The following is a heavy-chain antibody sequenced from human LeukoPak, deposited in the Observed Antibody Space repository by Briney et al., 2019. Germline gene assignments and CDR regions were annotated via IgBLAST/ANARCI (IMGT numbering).Heavy chain of an antibody. J-gene: IGHJ4*02. CDR3: ARDLDYKLDY. CDR2: INTDGSTT. D-gene: IGHD4/OR15-4a*01. CDR1: GFTFSSYL. V-gene: IGHV3-74*01. Sequence: GGSLRLSCAASGFTFSSYLMHWVRQAPGKGLVWVSRINTDGSTTNYADSVKGRLTISRDNAKNTLYLQMNSLRVEDTAVYYCARDLDYKLDYWGQGTLVTVSS.